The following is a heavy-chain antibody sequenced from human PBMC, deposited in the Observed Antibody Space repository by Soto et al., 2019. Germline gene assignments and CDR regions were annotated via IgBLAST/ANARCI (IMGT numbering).Heavy chain of an antibody. J-gene: IGHJ5*02. CDR1: GGSISSGGYY. D-gene: IGHD3-10*01. CDR2: IYYSGST. CDR3: ARVLGGSSITMVRGAINWFDP. V-gene: IGHV4-31*03. Sequence: SETLSLTCTVSGGSISSGGYYWSWIRQHPGKGLEWIGYIYYSGSTYYNPSLKSRVTISVDTSKNQFSLKLSSVTAADTAVYYCARVLGGSSITMVRGAINWFDPWGQGTLVTVSS.